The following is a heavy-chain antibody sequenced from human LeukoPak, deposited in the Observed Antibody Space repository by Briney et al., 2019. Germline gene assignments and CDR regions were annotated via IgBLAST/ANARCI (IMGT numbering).Heavy chain of an antibody. J-gene: IGHJ4*02. CDR2: IIPILDIT. CDR1: GGTFSSYA. CDR3: TTVKPIDYGGNWYYFDY. V-gene: IGHV1-69*04. D-gene: IGHD4-23*01. Sequence: ASVKVSCKASGGTFSSYAISWVRQAPGQGLEWMGRIIPILDITNYAQKFQGRVTITADKSTSTAYMELSSLRSEDTAVYYCTTVKPIDYGGNWYYFDYWGQGTLVTVSS.